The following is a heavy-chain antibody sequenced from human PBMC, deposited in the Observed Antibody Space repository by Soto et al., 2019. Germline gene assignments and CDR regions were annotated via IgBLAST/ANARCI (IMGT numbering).Heavy chain of an antibody. Sequence: QVQLVQSGVEVKKPGASVKVSCKASGFTFTDYGFSWVRQAPGQGLEWMGWISADNGNTKFAQNFQGRVHMPTDISTRTAYMEMRSLRSDDTAVYYCARDGTLRYSVWSSTTPYRYYMDVWGKGTTVTVSS. CDR3: ARDGTLRYSVWSSTTPYRYYMDV. CDR1: GFTFTDYG. V-gene: IGHV1-18*01. J-gene: IGHJ6*03. D-gene: IGHD3-9*01. CDR2: ISADNGNT.